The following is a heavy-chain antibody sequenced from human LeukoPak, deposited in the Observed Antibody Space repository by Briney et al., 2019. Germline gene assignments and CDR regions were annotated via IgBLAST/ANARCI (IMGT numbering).Heavy chain of an antibody. CDR2: IYYSGST. J-gene: IGHJ4*02. D-gene: IGHD3-22*01. V-gene: IGHV4-59*12. CDR3: ARASYYYDSSGYYYVPFDY. CDR1: GGSISSYY. Sequence: SETLSLTCTVSGGSISSYYWSWIRQPPGKGLEWIGYIYYSGSTNYNPSLKSRVTMSVDTSKNQFSLKLSSVTAADTAVYYCARASYYYDSSGYYYVPFDYWGQGTLVTVSS.